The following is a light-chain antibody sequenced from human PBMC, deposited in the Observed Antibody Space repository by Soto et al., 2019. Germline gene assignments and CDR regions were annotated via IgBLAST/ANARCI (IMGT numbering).Light chain of an antibody. CDR1: SSNIGSNT. J-gene: IGLJ1*01. V-gene: IGLV1-44*01. CDR2: TAG. Sequence: QSVLTQPLSVSASPGQRVTISCSGGSSNIGSNTVAWHQHPPGTAPPRLIFTAGQRPSGVPGRFSGSKSGTSASLAISGLESEDEGDYYCSAWDNSLNVYVFGPGTELAVL. CDR3: SAWDNSLNVYV.